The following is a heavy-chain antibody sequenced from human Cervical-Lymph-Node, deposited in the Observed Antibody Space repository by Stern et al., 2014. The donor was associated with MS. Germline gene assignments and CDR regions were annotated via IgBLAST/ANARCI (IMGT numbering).Heavy chain of an antibody. J-gene: IGHJ4*02. D-gene: IGHD6-25*01. Sequence: VQLVESGGGVVQPGRSLRLSCATSGFTFGRYSMHWVRKAPGKGLEWVAIISYDGSSQHYADSVKGRFTISRSNFNNTLYLQMNSLRVEDTAMYYCARPSAARYFDYWGQGSQVTVSS. CDR3: ARPSAARYFDY. CDR1: GFTFGRYS. V-gene: IGHV3-30-3*01. CDR2: ISYDGSSQ.